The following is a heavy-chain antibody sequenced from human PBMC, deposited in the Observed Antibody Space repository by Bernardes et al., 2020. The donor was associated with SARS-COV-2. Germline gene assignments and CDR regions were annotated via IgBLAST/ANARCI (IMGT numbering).Heavy chain of an antibody. D-gene: IGHD3-16*02. Sequence: GGSLRLSCAASGFTFSSYGMHWVRQAPGKGLEWVAVIGSDGSNNYYADSVKGRFTISRDNSKNTLYLQMNSLRDEDTAVYYCARAPYDYVWGSYRYQLGYYFDYWGQGTLVTVSS. J-gene: IGHJ4*02. CDR1: GFTFSSYG. V-gene: IGHV3-33*01. CDR3: ARAPYDYVWGSYRYQLGYYFDY. CDR2: IGSDGSNN.